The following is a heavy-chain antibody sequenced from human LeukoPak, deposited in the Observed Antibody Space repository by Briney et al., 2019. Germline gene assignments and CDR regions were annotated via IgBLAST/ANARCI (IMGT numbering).Heavy chain of an antibody. CDR3: ARGNSSGWYYFDY. Sequence: SETLSFTCTVSGGSISSYYWSWIRQPPGKGLEWIGYIYYSGSTNYNPSLKSRVTISVDTSKNQFSLKLSSVTAADTAVYYCARGNSSGWYYFDYWGQGTLVTVSS. J-gene: IGHJ4*02. CDR1: GGSISSYY. V-gene: IGHV4-59*01. CDR2: IYYSGST. D-gene: IGHD6-19*01.